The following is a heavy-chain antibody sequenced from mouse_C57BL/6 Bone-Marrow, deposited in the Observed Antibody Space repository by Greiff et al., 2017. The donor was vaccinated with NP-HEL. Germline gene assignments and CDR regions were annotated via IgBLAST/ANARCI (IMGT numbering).Heavy chain of an antibody. J-gene: IGHJ3*01. D-gene: IGHD3-2*02. V-gene: IGHV1-26*01. CDR1: GYTFTDYY. CDR3: ATAQANAY. CDR2: INPNNGGT. Sequence: EVQLQQSGPELVKPGASVKISCKASGYTFTDYYMNWVKQSHGKSLEWIGDINPNNGGTSYNQKFKGKATLTVDKSSSTAYMELRSLTSEDSAVYYCATAQANAYWGQGTLVTVSA.